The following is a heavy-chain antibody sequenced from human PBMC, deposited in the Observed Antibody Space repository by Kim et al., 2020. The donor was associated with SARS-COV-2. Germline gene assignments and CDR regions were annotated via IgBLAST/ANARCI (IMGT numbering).Heavy chain of an antibody. CDR3: AILGSYSSSWRNWFDP. CDR2: IYYSGST. Sequence: SETLSLTCTVSGGSISSYYWSWIRQPPGKGLEWIGYIYYSGSTNYNPSLKSRVTISVDTSKNQFSLKLSSVTAADTAVYYCAILGSYSSSWRNWFDPWGQGTLVTVSS. J-gene: IGHJ5*02. D-gene: IGHD6-13*01. CDR1: GGSISSYY. V-gene: IGHV4-59*13.